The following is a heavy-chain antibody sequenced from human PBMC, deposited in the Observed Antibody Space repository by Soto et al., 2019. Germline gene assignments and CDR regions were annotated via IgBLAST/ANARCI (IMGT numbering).Heavy chain of an antibody. CDR3: ARHYCSSTSCYFSAFDI. Sequence: SETLSLTCTVSGGSISSYYWSWIRQPPGKGLEWIGYIYYSGSTNYNPSLKSRVTISVDTSKNQFSLKLSSVTAADTAVYYCARHYCSSTSCYFSAFDIWGQGTMVTVS. V-gene: IGHV4-59*08. CDR2: IYYSGST. D-gene: IGHD2-2*01. CDR1: GGSISSYY. J-gene: IGHJ3*02.